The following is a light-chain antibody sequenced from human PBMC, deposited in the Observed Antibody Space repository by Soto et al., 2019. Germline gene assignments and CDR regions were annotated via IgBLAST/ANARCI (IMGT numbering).Light chain of an antibody. J-gene: IGKJ1*01. V-gene: IGKV3-20*01. Sequence: EIVLTQSPGTLSLSPGERATLSCRASQSISSTYLAWYQQRPGQAPRLLMYGASSRATGIPDRFSGSASGTDFTLTISRLEPEDFAVYYCQQYGGSPRTFGQGTHVEIK. CDR2: GAS. CDR3: QQYGGSPRT. CDR1: QSISSTY.